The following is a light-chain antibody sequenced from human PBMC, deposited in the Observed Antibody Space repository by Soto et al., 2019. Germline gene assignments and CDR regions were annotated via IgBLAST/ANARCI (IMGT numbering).Light chain of an antibody. Sequence: QSVLTQPASGSESPEQSVTISCTGTSSDVGGYNYVSWYQQYPGRAPKLMIYEVTKRPSGVPDRFSGSKSGNTASLTVSGLQAEDEADYYCSSYAASNNFYFVFGGGTKVTVL. CDR1: SSDVGGYNY. J-gene: IGLJ3*02. CDR2: EVT. V-gene: IGLV2-8*01. CDR3: SSYAASNNFYFV.